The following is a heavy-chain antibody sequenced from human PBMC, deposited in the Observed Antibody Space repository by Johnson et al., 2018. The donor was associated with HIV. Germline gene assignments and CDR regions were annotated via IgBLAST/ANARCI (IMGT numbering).Heavy chain of an antibody. CDR2: IISERDGGTT. V-gene: IGHV3-15*01. J-gene: IGHJ3*02. CDR1: GFNFNHAW. CDR3: ATDLFSLILEDDAFDT. Sequence: EQLVDSGGGLVKPGKSLRLSCEASGFNFNHAWMSWVRQAPGKGLEWVGRIISERDGGTTDYSAPVKDRFTISRDDSTNTLYLQMNSLKIEDTAVYYCATDLFSLILEDDAFDTWGQGTMVTVSS.